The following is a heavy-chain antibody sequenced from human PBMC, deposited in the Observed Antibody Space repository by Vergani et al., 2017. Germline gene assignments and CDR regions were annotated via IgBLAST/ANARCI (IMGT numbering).Heavy chain of an antibody. J-gene: IGHJ6*03. CDR3: ARYRRNRSSTGGYYYYYYMDV. D-gene: IGHD2-2*01. CDR2: INHSGST. CDR1: GGSFSGYY. V-gene: IGHV4-34*01. Sequence: QVQLQQWGAGLLKPSETLSLTCAVYGGSFSGYYWSWIRQPPGKGLEWIGEINHSGSTNYNPSLKSRVTISVDTSKNQFSLKLSSVTAADTAVYYCARYRRNRSSTGGYYYYYYMDVWGK.